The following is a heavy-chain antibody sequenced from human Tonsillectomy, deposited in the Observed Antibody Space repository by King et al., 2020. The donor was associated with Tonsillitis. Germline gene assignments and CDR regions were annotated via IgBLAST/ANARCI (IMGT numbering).Heavy chain of an antibody. CDR2: VSGRGGST. CDR3: AKDVAVAGGVLYFDY. V-gene: IGHV3-23*04. J-gene: IGHJ4*02. D-gene: IGHD6-19*01. CDR1: GFTFSSYS. Sequence: VQLVESGGGLVQPGGSLRLSCAASGFTFSSYSMSWVRQAPGKGLEWVSAVSGRGGSTYDADSVKGRFTISRDNSQNTLHLQMNSLRAEDTAVYYCAKDVAVAGGVLYFDYWGQGTLVTVSS.